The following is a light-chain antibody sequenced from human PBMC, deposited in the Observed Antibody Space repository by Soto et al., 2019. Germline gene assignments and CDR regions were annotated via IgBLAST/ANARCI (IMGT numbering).Light chain of an antibody. CDR3: QVWDSSSDPWV. CDR1: NIGSKS. V-gene: IGLV3-21*04. Sequence: SYELTQPPSVSVAPGKTARITWGGNNIGSKSVHWYQQKPGQAPVLVIYYDSDRPSGIPERFSGSNSGNTATLTISRVEAGDEADYYCQVWDSSSDPWVFGGGTKVTVL. J-gene: IGLJ3*02. CDR2: YDS.